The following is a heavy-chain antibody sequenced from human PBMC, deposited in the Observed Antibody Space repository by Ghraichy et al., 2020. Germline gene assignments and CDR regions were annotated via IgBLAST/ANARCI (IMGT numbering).Heavy chain of an antibody. D-gene: IGHD6-13*01. J-gene: IGHJ6*02. CDR2: ISHDGNFK. CDR3: ARDIKSSYWSYYYYAMDV. V-gene: IGHV3-30-3*01. Sequence: GGSLRLSCAASGFTFSPYSMHWVRQAPAKGPEWVAVISHDGNFKYYADSVKGRFTISRDNSKNTLYLQMNSLRAEDTALYYCARDIKSSYWSYYYYAMDVWGQGTTVTVSS. CDR1: GFTFSPYS.